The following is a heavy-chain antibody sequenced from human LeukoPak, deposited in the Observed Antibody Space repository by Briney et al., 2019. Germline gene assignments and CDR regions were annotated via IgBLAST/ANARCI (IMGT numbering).Heavy chain of an antibody. V-gene: IGHV4-61*02. Sequence: SETLSLTCTVSGGSISSGSYYWSWIRQPAGKGLEWIGRIYTSGSTNYNPSLKSRVTISVDTSKNQFSLKLSSVTAADTAVYYCARDRAGYCSSTSCSNPDAFDIWGQGTMVTVSS. CDR2: IYTSGST. J-gene: IGHJ3*02. D-gene: IGHD2-2*01. CDR1: GGSISSGSYY. CDR3: ARDRAGYCSSTSCSNPDAFDI.